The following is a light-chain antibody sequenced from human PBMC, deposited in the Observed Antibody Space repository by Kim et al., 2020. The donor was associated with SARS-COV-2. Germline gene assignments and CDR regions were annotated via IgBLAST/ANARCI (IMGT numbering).Light chain of an antibody. V-gene: IGLV3-19*01. J-gene: IGLJ2*01. CDR3: TSRDTSGNHLL. CDR2: GKN. CDR1: SLRSYY. Sequence: ALGQTVRITCHGDSLRSYYASWYQQKPGQAPVVFIHGKNHRPSGIPDRFSGSSSGNTASLTVIAAQAEDEADYYCTSRDTSGNHLLFGGGTQLTVL.